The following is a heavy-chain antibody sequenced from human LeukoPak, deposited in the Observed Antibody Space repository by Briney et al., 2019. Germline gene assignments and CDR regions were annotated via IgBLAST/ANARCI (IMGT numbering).Heavy chain of an antibody. CDR3: ARASFWESPINWFDP. J-gene: IGHJ5*02. D-gene: IGHD3-16*01. Sequence: ASVKVSCKASGYTFTSFYMQWVRQATGQGLEWMGWINPDSGATNYAPSFQGRVTMTRDRSISTVYMELTRLTSDDTAVFYCARASFWESPINWFDPWGQGTLVTVSS. CDR2: INPDSGAT. V-gene: IGHV1-2*07. CDR1: GYTFTSFY.